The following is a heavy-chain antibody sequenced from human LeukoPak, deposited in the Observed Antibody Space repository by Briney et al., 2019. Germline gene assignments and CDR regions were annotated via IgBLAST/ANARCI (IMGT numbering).Heavy chain of an antibody. V-gene: IGHV3-74*01. D-gene: IGHD3-22*01. CDR1: GFTFSSYW. Sequence: GGSLRLSCAASGFTFSSYWMHWVRQAPGKGLEWVSRINSDGSSTSYADSVKGRFTISRDNAKNTLYLQMNSLRAEDTAVYYCARDGTYYYDSSGYPDYWGQGTLVTVSS. CDR2: INSDGSST. J-gene: IGHJ4*02. CDR3: ARDGTYYYDSSGYPDY.